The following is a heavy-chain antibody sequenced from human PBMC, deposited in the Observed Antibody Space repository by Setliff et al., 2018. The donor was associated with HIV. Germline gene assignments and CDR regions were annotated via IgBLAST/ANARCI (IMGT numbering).Heavy chain of an antibody. CDR1: GFTFNTYG. D-gene: IGHD2-15*01. Sequence: PGGSLRLSCSASGFTFNTYGMSWVRQAPGKGLEWVSVISGSGSGTFYADSVKGRFTISRDNSKNTLYLQMNRLRVDDTAVYYCAKDGISGGAYPPYYFDYWGHGTLVTVSS. V-gene: IGHV3-23*01. CDR2: ISGSGSGT. J-gene: IGHJ4*01. CDR3: AKDGISGGAYPPYYFDY.